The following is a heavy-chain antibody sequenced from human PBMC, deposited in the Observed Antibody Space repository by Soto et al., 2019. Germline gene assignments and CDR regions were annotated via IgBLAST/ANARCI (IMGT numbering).Heavy chain of an antibody. CDR1: VGTFSSYA. J-gene: IGHJ6*02. D-gene: IGHD2-15*01. CDR2: IIPIFGTA. V-gene: IGHV1-69*13. Sequence: SVKVSCKASVGTFSSYAISWVRQAPGQGLEWMGGIIPIFGTANYAQKFQGRVTITADESTSTAYMELSSLRSEDTAVYYCARAYCSGGSCYSYYYYYGMDVWGQGTTVTVSS. CDR3: ARAYCSGGSCYSYYYYYGMDV.